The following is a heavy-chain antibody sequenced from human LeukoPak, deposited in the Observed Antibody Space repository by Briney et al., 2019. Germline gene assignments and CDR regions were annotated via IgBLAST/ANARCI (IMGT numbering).Heavy chain of an antibody. CDR3: AGDPRSRRDYDSSGYYGGCGY. J-gene: IGHJ4*02. CDR2: ISAYNGNT. V-gene: IGHV1-18*01. Sequence: ASVKVSCKASGYTFTSYGISWVRQAPGQGLEWMGWISAYNGNTNYAQKLQGRVTMTKDTSTSTAYMELRSLRSDDTAVYYCAGDPRSRRDYDSSGYYGGCGYWGQGTLVTVSS. D-gene: IGHD3-22*01. CDR1: GYTFTSYG.